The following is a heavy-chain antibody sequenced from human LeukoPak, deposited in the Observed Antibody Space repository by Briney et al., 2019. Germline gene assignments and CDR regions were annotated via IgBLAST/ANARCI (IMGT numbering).Heavy chain of an antibody. D-gene: IGHD6-19*01. V-gene: IGHV4-61*02. J-gene: IGHJ6*03. CDR2: IYTSGST. CDR3: ARGAVAGTFYYYYYMDV. CDR1: GYSISSGYY. Sequence: PSETLSLTCTVSGYSISSGYYWGWIRQPAGKGLEWIGRIYTSGSTNYNPSLKSRVTISVDTSKNQFSLKLSSVTAADTAVYYCARGAVAGTFYYYYYMDVWGKGTTVTISS.